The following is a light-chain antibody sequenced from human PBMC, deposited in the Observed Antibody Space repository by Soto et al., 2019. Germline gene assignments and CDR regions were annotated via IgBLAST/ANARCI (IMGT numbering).Light chain of an antibody. CDR3: QQTFRPYVS. J-gene: IGKJ4*01. CDR1: QSISTY. Sequence: DIQMTQSPSSLSVSIGDRVIITCRASQSISTYLSWYQYKPGKAPRLVIFRSSTLQSGVPSGFSGRGSGTEFAVAISRRKREDFARDVWQQTFRPYVSFGGGTRVE. V-gene: IGKV1-39*01. CDR2: RSS.